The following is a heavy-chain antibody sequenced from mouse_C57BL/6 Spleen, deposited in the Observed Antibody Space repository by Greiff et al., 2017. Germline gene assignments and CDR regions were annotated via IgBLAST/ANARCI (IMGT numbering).Heavy chain of an antibody. CDR1: GFTFSDYG. D-gene: IGHD2-4*01. J-gene: IGHJ1*03. V-gene: IGHV5-17*01. CDR3: ARGGYDYERYWYFDV. Sequence: EVQGVESGGGLVKPGGSLKLSCAASGFTFSDYGMHWVRPAPEKGLAWVAYISSGSSTLYYAAPVTGRFTISRDTAKNTLFLQMTRLRSEDTAMYYGARGGYDYERYWYFDVWGTGTTVTVSS. CDR2: ISSGSSTL.